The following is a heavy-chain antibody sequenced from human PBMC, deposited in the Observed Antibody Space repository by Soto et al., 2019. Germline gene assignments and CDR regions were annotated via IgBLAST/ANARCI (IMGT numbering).Heavy chain of an antibody. J-gene: IGHJ4*02. D-gene: IGHD6-19*01. CDR3: ANIGVVSTGIALAGTFGY. CDR1: GFTFSGYA. Sequence: GGSLRLSCAASGFTFSGYAISWVRQAPGKGLEWVSTIGGSGDTTYYADSVKGRFTISRDNSKNTLYLQMNSLRAEDTAVYYCANIGVVSTGIALAGTFGYWGQGTLVTVSS. CDR2: IGGSGDTT. V-gene: IGHV3-23*01.